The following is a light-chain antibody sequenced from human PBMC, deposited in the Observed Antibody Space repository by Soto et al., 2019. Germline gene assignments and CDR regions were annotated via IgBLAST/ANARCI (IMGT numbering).Light chain of an antibody. CDR1: QSVSGW. CDR3: GQYDSGSPWT. CDR2: DAC. Sequence: DIQMTQSPTTLSASVGDTVTFTCRASQSVSGWLAWYQQKPGEAPKLRIHDACALPRGVPSRFSVSGSGTKFTLTIGSLQPYDFATCCWGQYDSGSPWTICQGTKVEIK. J-gene: IGKJ1*01. V-gene: IGKV1-5*01.